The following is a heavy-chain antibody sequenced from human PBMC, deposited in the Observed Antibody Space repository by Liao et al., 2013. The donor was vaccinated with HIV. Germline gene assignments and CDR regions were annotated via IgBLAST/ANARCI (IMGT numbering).Heavy chain of an antibody. CDR2: INHSGKT. Sequence: QVQLQESGPGLVKPSETLSLTCTVYGGSFSGYYWSWIRQSPGKGLEWIGEINHSGKTNYNPSLKSRVTISVDTSKNQFSLKLNSVTAADTAVYYCARGPRGTVTGPVRFDYWGQGTLVTVSS. D-gene: IGHD6-19*01. V-gene: IGHV4-34*01. CDR3: ARGPRGTVTGPVRFDY. J-gene: IGHJ4*02. CDR1: GGSFSGYY.